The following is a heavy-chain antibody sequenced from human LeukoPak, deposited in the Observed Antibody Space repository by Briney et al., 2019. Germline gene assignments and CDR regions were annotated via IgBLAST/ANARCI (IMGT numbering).Heavy chain of an antibody. Sequence: ASVKVSCKASGYTFTHYGISWVRQAPGQGLEWMGWISAYNGNTKYGQKFQGRVTLTTDTPTSTAYMEVRSLRSEDTAVYYCASVYKYGMDVWGQGTTVIVSS. J-gene: IGHJ6*02. V-gene: IGHV1-18*01. CDR3: ASVYKYGMDV. CDR1: GYTFTHYG. CDR2: ISAYNGNT.